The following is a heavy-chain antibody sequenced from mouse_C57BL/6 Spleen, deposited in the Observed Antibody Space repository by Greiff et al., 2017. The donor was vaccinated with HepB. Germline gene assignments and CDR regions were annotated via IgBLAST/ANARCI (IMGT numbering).Heavy chain of an antibody. CDR2: INPSTGGT. D-gene: IGHD1-1*01. J-gene: IGHJ2*01. Sequence: EVQLQHSGPELVKPGASVKISCKASGYSFTGYYMNWVKQSPEKSLEWIGEINPSTGGTTYNQKFKAKATLTVDKSSSTAYMQLKSLTSEDSAVYYCARPDYYNFDYWGQGTTLTVSS. CDR3: ARPDYYNFDY. CDR1: GYSFTGYY. V-gene: IGHV1-42*01.